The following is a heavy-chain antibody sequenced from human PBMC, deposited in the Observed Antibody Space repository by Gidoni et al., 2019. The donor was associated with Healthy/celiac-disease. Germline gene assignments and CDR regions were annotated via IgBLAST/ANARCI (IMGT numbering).Heavy chain of an antibody. J-gene: IGHJ4*02. CDR1: GFTFRSYA. Sequence: EVQLLASGGGLVQPGGSLRLYCSASGFTFRSYAMGWVRQAQGKGLDWVSAISGSGGSTYYADSVKGRFTISRVNSKNTLYLQMNSLRAEDTAVYYCALVSITMVRGVHGPFDYWGQGTLVTVSS. CDR3: ALVSITMVRGVHGPFDY. V-gene: IGHV3-23*01. CDR2: ISGSGGST. D-gene: IGHD3-10*01.